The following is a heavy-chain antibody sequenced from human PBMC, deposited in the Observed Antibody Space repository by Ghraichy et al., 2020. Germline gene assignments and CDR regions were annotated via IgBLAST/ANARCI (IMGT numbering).Heavy chain of an antibody. CDR1: GFTFSSYA. V-gene: IGHV3-23*01. D-gene: IGHD3-10*01. J-gene: IGHJ4*02. CDR2: ISASGGNT. CDR3: AKDGIIVRPSAGSYFNF. Sequence: GGSLRLSCAASGFTFSSYAMSWVRQAPGKGLEWVSGISASGGNTYYADSVKGRFTISRDNSKNTLSLQVNSLRAEDTAVYYCAKDGIIVRPSAGSYFNFWGQGTLVTVSS.